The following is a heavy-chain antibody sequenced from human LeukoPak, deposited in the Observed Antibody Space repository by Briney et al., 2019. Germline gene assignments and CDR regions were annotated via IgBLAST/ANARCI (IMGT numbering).Heavy chain of an antibody. CDR2: IYYSGST. D-gene: IGHD3-22*01. CDR3: ASYSYYYDSSGYFDY. J-gene: IGHJ4*02. CDR1: GGSISSYY. V-gene: IGHV4-59*01. Sequence: PSETLSLTCTVSGGSISSYYWSWIRQPPGKGLEWIGYIYYSGSTNYNPSLKSRVTISVDTSKNQFSLKLSSVTAADTAVYYCASYSYYYDSSGYFDYWGQGTLVTVSS.